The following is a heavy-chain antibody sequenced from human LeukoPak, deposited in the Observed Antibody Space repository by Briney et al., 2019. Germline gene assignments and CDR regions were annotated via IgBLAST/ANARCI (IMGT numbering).Heavy chain of an antibody. CDR1: GFTFSSYG. Sequence: GGSLRLSCAASGFTFSSYGMTWVRQAPGKGLEWVSSISSRSSFIYYVESVKGRFTISRDNAKNSLYLQMNSLRVEDTAVYYCARETPRKAFDIWGQGTMVTVSS. CDR2: ISSRSSFI. CDR3: ARETPRKAFDI. V-gene: IGHV3-21*01. J-gene: IGHJ3*02.